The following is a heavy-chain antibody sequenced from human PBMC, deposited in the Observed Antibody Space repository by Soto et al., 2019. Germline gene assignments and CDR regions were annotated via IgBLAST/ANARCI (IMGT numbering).Heavy chain of an antibody. J-gene: IGHJ6*02. Sequence: PGGSLRLSCAASGFTFSSYSMNWVRQAPGKGLEWVSYISSSSSTIYYADSVKGRFTISRDNAKNSLYLQMNSLRDEDTAVYYCARADNYYDSSGYPHADYYYYYGMDVWGQGTTVTVSS. D-gene: IGHD3-22*01. V-gene: IGHV3-48*02. CDR2: ISSSSSTI. CDR3: ARADNYYDSSGYPHADYYYYYGMDV. CDR1: GFTFSSYS.